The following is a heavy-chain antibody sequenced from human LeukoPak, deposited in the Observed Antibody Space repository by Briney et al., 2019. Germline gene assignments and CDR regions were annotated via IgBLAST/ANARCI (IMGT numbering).Heavy chain of an antibody. J-gene: IGHJ3*02. CDR1: GGTFSSYA. CDR3: ARDLTLPYTEDAFDI. CDR2: IIPIFGTA. V-gene: IGHV1-69*05. D-gene: IGHD4-11*01. Sequence: SSVKVSCKASGGTFSSYAISWVRQAPGQGLEWMGRIIPIFGTANYAQKFQGRVTITTDESTSTAYMELSSLRSDDTAVYYCARDLTLPYTEDAFDIWGQGTMVTVSS.